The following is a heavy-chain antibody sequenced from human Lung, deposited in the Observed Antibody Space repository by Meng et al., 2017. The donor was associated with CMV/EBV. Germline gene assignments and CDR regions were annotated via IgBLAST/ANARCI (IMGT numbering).Heavy chain of an antibody. CDR3: ARSITIYRIDV. J-gene: IGHJ6*02. Sequence: ASXXVSCKASDYSFTSYGISWVRQAPGQGLEWMGWINTYKGNTNYAQKFQGRVTMTAETSTSTAYMEVRGLRFDDTAIYYCARSITIYRIDVWGLGTAVTVSS. CDR2: INTYKGNT. CDR1: DYSFTSYG. V-gene: IGHV1-18*01. D-gene: IGHD3-3*01.